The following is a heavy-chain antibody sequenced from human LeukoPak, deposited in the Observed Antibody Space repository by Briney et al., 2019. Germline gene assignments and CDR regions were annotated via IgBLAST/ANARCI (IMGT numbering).Heavy chain of an antibody. V-gene: IGHV1-69*13. D-gene: IGHD6-19*01. CDR1: GRTFSSYA. J-gene: IGHJ6*03. CDR2: IIPIFGTA. CDR3: ARPYSSGRAYYYYYMDV. Sequence: ASVKVSCKASGRTFSSYAISWVRQAPGQGLEWMGGIIPIFGTANYAQKFQGRVTITADESTSTAYMELSSLRSEDTAVYYCARPYSSGRAYYYYYMDVWGKGTTVTVSS.